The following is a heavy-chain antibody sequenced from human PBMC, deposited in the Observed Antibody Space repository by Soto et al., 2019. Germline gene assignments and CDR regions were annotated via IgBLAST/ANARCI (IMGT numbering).Heavy chain of an antibody. CDR1: GGSFSGYY. D-gene: IGHD2-15*01. J-gene: IGHJ5*02. CDR3: ARGRRDFDVVVVAARQGFDP. Sequence: QVQLQQWGAGLLKPSETLSLTCAVYGGSFSGYYWSWIRQPPGKGLEWIGEINHSGSTNYNPSLTSRVTTSVDTSKNQFSLKLSSVTAADTAVYYCARGRRDFDVVVVAARQGFDPWGQGTLVTVSS. CDR2: INHSGST. V-gene: IGHV4-34*01.